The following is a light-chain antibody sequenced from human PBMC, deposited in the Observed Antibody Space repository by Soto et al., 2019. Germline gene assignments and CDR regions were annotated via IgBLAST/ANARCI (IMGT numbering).Light chain of an antibody. CDR1: QSISSY. CDR3: QQSYSTPRT. V-gene: IGKV1-39*01. Sequence: DIRMSQSPASLSASVGDRVTITCRASQSISSYLNWYQQKPGKAPKLLIYAASSLQSGVPSRFSGSGSGTDFTLTISSLQPEDFATYYCQQSYSTPRTFSHGTKVDI. J-gene: IGKJ1*01. CDR2: AAS.